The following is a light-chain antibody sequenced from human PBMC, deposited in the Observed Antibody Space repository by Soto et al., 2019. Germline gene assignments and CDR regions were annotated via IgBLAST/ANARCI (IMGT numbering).Light chain of an antibody. J-gene: IGKJ5*01. CDR3: QQRSNWPIT. CDR1: QSVSSY. CDR2: DAS. V-gene: IGKV3-11*01. Sequence: EIVLTQSPATLSLSPGERATLSCRASQSVSSYLAWYQQKPGQAPRLLIFDASNRATGIPARFSGSGSGTDFTLTISSLEPEDSAVYYCQQRSNWPITFGQGT.